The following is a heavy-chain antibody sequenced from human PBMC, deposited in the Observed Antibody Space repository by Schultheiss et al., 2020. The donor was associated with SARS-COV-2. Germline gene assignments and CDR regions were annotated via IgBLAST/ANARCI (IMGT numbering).Heavy chain of an antibody. D-gene: IGHD5-24*01. CDR3: AKKRDGYNYALDY. Sequence: GESLKISCAASGFTVSSNYMSWIRQAPGKGLEWVSYISSSGSTIYYADSVKGRFTISRDNSKNTLYLQMNSLRAEDTAVYYCAKKRDGYNYALDYWGQGTLVTVSS. V-gene: IGHV3-11*04. CDR2: ISSSGSTI. CDR1: GFTVSSNY. J-gene: IGHJ4*02.